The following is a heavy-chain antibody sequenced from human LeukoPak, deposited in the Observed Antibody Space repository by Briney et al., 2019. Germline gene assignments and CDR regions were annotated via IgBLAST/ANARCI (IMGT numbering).Heavy chain of an antibody. CDR3: ARAVVYDY. D-gene: IGHD2-15*01. CDR1: GFSFSDYY. J-gene: IGHJ4*02. Sequence: PGGSLRLSCAASGFSFSDYYMSWIRQAPGKGLEWVGYISNSGSNIFYADSAKGRFTISRDTAKNSLYLQMNGLRSDDTAVYYCARAVVYDYWGQGTLVTVSS. V-gene: IGHV3-11*01. CDR2: ISNSGSNI.